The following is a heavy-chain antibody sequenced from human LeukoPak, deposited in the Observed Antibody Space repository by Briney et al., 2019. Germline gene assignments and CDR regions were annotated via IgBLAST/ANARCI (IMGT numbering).Heavy chain of an antibody. Sequence: GGSLRLSCAASGFTFDDYAMHWVRQAPGKGLEWVSGISWNSGSIGYADSVKGRFTISRDNAKNSLYLQMNSLRAEDMALYYCAKGSKYSSSSAFDYWGQGTLVTVSS. J-gene: IGHJ4*02. CDR1: GFTFDDYA. CDR2: ISWNSGSI. D-gene: IGHD6-6*01. CDR3: AKGSKYSSSSAFDY. V-gene: IGHV3-9*03.